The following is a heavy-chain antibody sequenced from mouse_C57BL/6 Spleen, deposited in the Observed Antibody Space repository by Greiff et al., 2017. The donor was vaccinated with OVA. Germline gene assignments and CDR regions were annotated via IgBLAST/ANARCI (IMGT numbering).Heavy chain of an antibody. CDR3: ARGDSSGYNYAMDY. CDR2: IDPSDSYT. V-gene: IGHV1-59*01. J-gene: IGHJ4*01. Sequence: QVQLQQPGAELVRPGTSVKLSCKASGYTFTSYWMHWVKQRPGQGLEWIGVIDPSDSYTNYNQKFKGKATLTVDPSSSTAYMQLSSLTSEDSAVYYCARGDSSGYNYAMDYWGQGTSVTVSS. D-gene: IGHD3-2*02. CDR1: GYTFTSYW.